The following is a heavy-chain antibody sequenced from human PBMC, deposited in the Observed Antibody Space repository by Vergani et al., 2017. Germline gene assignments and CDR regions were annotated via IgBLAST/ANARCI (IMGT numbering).Heavy chain of an antibody. J-gene: IGHJ2*01. CDR3: AKDGSGWYFWYFDL. V-gene: IGHV3-9*01. CDR1: GFTFSSYA. D-gene: IGHD6-19*01. CDR2: ISWNSGSI. Sequence: EVQLVESGGGLVKPGGSLRLSCAASGFTFSSYAMSWVRQAPGKGLEWVSGISWNSGSIGYADSVKGRFTISTDNAKNSLYLQMNSLRAEDTALYYCAKDGSGWYFWYFDLWGRGTLVTVSS.